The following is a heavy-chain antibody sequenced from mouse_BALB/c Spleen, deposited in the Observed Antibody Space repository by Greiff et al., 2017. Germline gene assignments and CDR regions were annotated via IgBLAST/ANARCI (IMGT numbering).Heavy chain of an antibody. V-gene: IGHV1-61*01. Sequence: QVQLQQPGAELVRPGASVKLFCKASCYSFTSLWMNWVKQRPGQGLEWIGMIHPSDSETRLNQKFKDKATLTVDKSSSTAYMQLKSLTSEDSAVYYCARHGNLVYAMDYWGQGTSVTVS. D-gene: IGHD2-1*01. CDR1: CYSFTSLW. CDR3: ARHGNLVYAMDY. CDR2: IHPSDSET. J-gene: IGHJ4*01.